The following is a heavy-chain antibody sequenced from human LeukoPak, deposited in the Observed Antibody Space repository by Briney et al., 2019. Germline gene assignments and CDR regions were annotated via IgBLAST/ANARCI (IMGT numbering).Heavy chain of an antibody. CDR1: GLTFSTFG. CDR3: ARDRYGDYFDY. J-gene: IGHJ4*02. D-gene: IGHD4-17*01. CDR2: ISGSAVIT. Sequence: PGGSLRLSCAASGLTFSTFGMTWVRQAPGKGLEWVSAISGSAVITFYADSVKGRFTISRDNSKNSLYLQMNSLRAEDTAVYYCARDRYGDYFDYWGQGTLVTVSS. V-gene: IGHV3-23*01.